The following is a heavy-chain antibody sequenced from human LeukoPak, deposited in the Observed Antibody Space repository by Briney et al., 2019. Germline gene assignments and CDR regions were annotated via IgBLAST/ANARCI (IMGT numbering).Heavy chain of an antibody. Sequence: SETLSLTCTVSGGSISSYYWSWIRQPPGKGLEWIGYIYYSGSTNYNPSLKGRVTISVDTSKNQFSLKLSSVTAADTAVYYCARGSSSSSWACDYWGQGTLVTVSS. V-gene: IGHV4-59*01. CDR1: GGSISSYY. D-gene: IGHD6-13*01. CDR3: ARGSSSSSWACDY. J-gene: IGHJ4*02. CDR2: IYYSGST.